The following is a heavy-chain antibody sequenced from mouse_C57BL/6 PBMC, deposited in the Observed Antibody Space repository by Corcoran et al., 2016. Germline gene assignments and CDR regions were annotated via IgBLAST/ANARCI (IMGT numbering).Heavy chain of an antibody. Sequence: QIQLVQSGPELKKPGETVKISCKASGYTFTTYGMSWVKQAPGKGLKWMGWINTYSGVPTYADDFKGRFAFSLETSASTAYLQINNLKNEDTATYFCARGRGYFDYWGQGTTLTVSS. J-gene: IGHJ2*01. CDR3: ARGRGYFDY. V-gene: IGHV9-3*01. CDR1: GYTFTTYG. CDR2: INTYSGVP.